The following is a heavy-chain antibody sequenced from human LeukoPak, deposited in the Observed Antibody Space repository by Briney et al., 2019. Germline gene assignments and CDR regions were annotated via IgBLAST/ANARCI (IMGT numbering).Heavy chain of an antibody. V-gene: IGHV1-18*04. CDR2: ISAYNGDT. Sequence: ASVKVSCKASGYTFTSYYMHWVRQAPGQGLEWMGWISAYNGDTDYAQNLQGRVTMTTDTSTSTAYMELRSLRSDDTAVYYCATGWSGYFASLDYWGQGTLVTVAS. CDR1: GYTFTSYY. CDR3: ATGWSGYFASLDY. J-gene: IGHJ4*02. D-gene: IGHD3-3*01.